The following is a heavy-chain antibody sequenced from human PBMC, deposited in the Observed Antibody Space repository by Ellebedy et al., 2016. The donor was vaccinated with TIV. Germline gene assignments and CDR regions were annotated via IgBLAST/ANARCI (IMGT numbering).Heavy chain of an antibody. V-gene: IGHV3-53*01. CDR3: AGGISVAGTSLGF. Sequence: RGSLRLSCAASGFTFSSYWMSRVRQAPGRGLEWVSTIYSSGGTYYAVSVKGRFTISRDNSKNTLYLQMNSLRAEDTAVYYCAGGISVAGTSLGFWGQGTLVTVSS. J-gene: IGHJ4*02. D-gene: IGHD6-19*01. CDR2: IYSSGGT. CDR1: GFTFSSYW.